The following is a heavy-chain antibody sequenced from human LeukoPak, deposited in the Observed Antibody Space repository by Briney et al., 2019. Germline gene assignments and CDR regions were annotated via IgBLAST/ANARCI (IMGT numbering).Heavy chain of an antibody. CDR3: ARVPNPSSSGYYSHFDY. J-gene: IGHJ4*02. Sequence: ASVQVSCKASGYTFTSYAMHWVRQAPGQRLEWMGWINAGNGNTKYSQKFQGRVTITRDTSASTAYMELSSLRSEDTAVYYCARVPNPSSSGYYSHFDYWGQGTLVTVSS. V-gene: IGHV1-3*01. D-gene: IGHD3-22*01. CDR2: INAGNGNT. CDR1: GYTFTSYA.